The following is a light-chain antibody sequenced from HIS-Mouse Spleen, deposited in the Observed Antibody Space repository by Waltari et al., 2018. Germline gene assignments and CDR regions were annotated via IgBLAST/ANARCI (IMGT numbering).Light chain of an antibody. V-gene: IGKV1-39*01. CDR3: QQSYSTPRT. J-gene: IGKJ1*01. CDR2: AAS. Sequence: DIQLTQSPSSLSASVGDRVTITCRASQSISSYLNWYQPKPGKAPKLLSYAASSLQSGVPSRFSGSGSGTDFTLTISSLQPEDFATYYCQQSYSTPRTFGQGTKVEIK. CDR1: QSISSY.